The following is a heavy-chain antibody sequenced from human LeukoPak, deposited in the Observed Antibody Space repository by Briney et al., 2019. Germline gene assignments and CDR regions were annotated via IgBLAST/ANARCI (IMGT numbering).Heavy chain of an antibody. Sequence: SETLSLTCTVSGGSFSSYYWSWIRQPPGKGLEWIGEINHSGSTNYNPSLKSRVTISVDTSKNQFSLKLSSVTAADTAVYYCARNIAVAGSVWFDPWGQGTLVTVSS. V-gene: IGHV4-34*01. CDR3: ARNIAVAGSVWFDP. CDR1: GGSFSSYY. D-gene: IGHD6-19*01. J-gene: IGHJ5*02. CDR2: INHSGST.